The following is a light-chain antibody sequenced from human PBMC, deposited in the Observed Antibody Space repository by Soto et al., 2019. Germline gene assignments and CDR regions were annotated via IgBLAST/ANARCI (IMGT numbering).Light chain of an antibody. CDR3: CSYTTSSTYV. J-gene: IGLJ1*01. Sequence: QSALTQPASVSGSPGQSITIPCTGTSSDVGAYDYVSWYQQHPSKAPKLMIHDVSYRPSGVSNRFSGSKSGNTASLTISGLQAEDEADYYCCSYTTSSTYVFGAGTKLTVL. CDR2: DVS. CDR1: SSDVGAYDY. V-gene: IGLV2-14*01.